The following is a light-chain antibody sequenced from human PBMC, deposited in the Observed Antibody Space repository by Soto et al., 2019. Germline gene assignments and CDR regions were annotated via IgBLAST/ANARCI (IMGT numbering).Light chain of an antibody. CDR2: GAS. Sequence: EVVVTQSPATLSLSPGKRATLSCRPSQGVSSSLAWYQQKPGQAPRLIIYGASTRATGVPPSFSGSGSGTEFILTISSLQSEDSALYYCQQYNNRPQTFGQGTKVDIK. V-gene: IGKV3-15*01. J-gene: IGKJ1*01. CDR3: QQYNNRPQT. CDR1: QGVSSS.